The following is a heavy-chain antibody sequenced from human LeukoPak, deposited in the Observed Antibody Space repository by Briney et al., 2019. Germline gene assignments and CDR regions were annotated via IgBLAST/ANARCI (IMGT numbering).Heavy chain of an antibody. D-gene: IGHD6-19*01. J-gene: IGHJ5*02. CDR1: GGSISSSSYY. CDR2: IYYSGST. CDR3: ARGPKGRGWYGGVDWFDP. Sequence: SETLSLTCTVSGGSISSSSYYWGWIRQPPGKGLEWIGSIYYSGSTYYNPSLKSRVTISVDTTKNQFSLKLSSVTAADTAVYYCARGPKGRGWYGGVDWFDPWGQGTLVTVSS. V-gene: IGHV4-39*07.